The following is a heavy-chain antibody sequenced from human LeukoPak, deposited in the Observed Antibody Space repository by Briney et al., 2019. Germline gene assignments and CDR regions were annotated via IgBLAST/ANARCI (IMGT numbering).Heavy chain of an antibody. D-gene: IGHD1-26*01. V-gene: IGHV3-74*03. CDR3: AKVREPRLYYFDY. CDR1: GFTFSSYF. CDR2: VSNDGTYT. J-gene: IGHJ4*02. Sequence: SGGSLRLSCAASGFTFSSYFMHWVRQAPGKGLVWVSRVSNDGTYTEYADSVKGRFTISRDNSKNTLYLQMNSLRAEDTAVYYCAKVREPRLYYFDYWGQGTLVTVSS.